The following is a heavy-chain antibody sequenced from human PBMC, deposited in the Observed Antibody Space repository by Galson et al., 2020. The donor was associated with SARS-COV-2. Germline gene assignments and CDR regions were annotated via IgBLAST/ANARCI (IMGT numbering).Heavy chain of an antibody. CDR1: GGSISSGAYY. D-gene: IGHD1-1*01. CDR3: ARDPGNACMDV. J-gene: IGHJ6*02. V-gene: IGHV4-31*03. CDR2: IYYTGST. Sequence: SETMSLTCTVSGGSISSGAYYWSWIRQHPVKGLEWIGYIYYTGSTYYNPSLKSRVTISVDTSKKYFSLNLSSVTAADTAVYYCARDPGNACMDVGGQGTTVTVSS.